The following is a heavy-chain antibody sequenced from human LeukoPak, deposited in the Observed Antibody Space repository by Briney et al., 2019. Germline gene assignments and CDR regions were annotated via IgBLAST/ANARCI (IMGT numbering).Heavy chain of an antibody. V-gene: IGHV4-34*01. D-gene: IGHD2-2*01. Sequence: SETLSLTCAVYGGSFSGYYWSWIRQPPGKGLEWIGEINHSGSTNYNPSLKSRVTISVDTSKNQFSLKLSSVTAADTAVYYCARGRRDIVVVPATNWFDPWGQGTLVTVSS. CDR1: GGSFSGYY. CDR2: INHSGST. CDR3: ARGRRDIVVVPATNWFDP. J-gene: IGHJ5*02.